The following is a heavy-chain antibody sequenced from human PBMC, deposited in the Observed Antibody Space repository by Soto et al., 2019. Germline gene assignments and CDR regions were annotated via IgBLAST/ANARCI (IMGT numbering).Heavy chain of an antibody. CDR1: GFTFSSYA. Sequence: PGGSLRLSCAASGFTFSSYAMHWVRQAPGKGLEWVAVISYDGSNKYYADSVKGRFTISRDNSKNTLYLQMNSLRAEDTAVYYCARGPRRYYYGMDVWGQGTTVT. V-gene: IGHV3-30-3*01. CDR2: ISYDGSNK. CDR3: ARGPRRYYYGMDV. J-gene: IGHJ6*02.